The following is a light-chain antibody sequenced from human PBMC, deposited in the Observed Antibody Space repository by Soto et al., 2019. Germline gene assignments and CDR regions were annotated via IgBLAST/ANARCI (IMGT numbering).Light chain of an antibody. CDR1: SSDVGAYNF. V-gene: IGLV2-14*03. J-gene: IGLJ1*01. CDR2: NVY. Sequence: QSALTQPASVSGSPGQSITISCTGTSSDVGAYNFVSWHQQHPGKAPKLMIYNVYDRPSGISYRFSGSKSGNRASLTIYGLQGEDEADYYCSAYTVSRTYVFGTGTKLTVL. CDR3: SAYTVSRTYV.